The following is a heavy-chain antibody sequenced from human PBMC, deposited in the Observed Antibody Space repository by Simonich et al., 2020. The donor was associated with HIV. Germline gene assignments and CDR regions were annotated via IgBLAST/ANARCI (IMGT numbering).Heavy chain of an antibody. Sequence: EVQLVQSGAEVKKPGAAVKISCKVSVDTFIDYYIHWVQQAPGKGLECIGRVDPEDGETIYSEKFQDRVTISADTSTDTAYMELSSLRSEDTAVYYCARDPSGAFDIWGQGTMVTVSS. CDR3: ARDPSGAFDI. V-gene: IGHV1-69-2*01. J-gene: IGHJ3*02. D-gene: IGHD7-27*01. CDR1: VDTFIDYY. CDR2: VDPEDGET.